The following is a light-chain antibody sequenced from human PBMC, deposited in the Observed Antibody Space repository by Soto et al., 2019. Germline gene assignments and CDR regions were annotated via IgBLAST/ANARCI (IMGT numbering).Light chain of an antibody. CDR1: QSVSSSY. J-gene: IGKJ1*01. CDR3: QQYNGYSRT. Sequence: PGGRVSLSCSPSQSVSSSYLTWYQQKPGQAPRLLIYGASTRATGIPARFSGSGSGTDFTLTISSLQPDDFATYYCQQYNGYSRTFGQGTKVDI. CDR2: GAS. V-gene: IGKV3D-7*01.